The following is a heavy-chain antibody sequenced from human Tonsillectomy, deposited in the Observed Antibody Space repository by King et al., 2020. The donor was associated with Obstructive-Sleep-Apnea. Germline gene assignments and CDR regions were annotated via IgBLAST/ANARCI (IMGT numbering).Heavy chain of an antibody. CDR3: ARIPSTLNHGMDV. Sequence: VNLQESGPALVKPTQTLTLTCMFSGFSLSTSEMCVSWIRQPPGKALEWLALVDWDDNKYYSTSLKTRLTISKDTSKNQVVLTMTNMDPVDTATYYCARIPSTLNHGMDVWGQGTTVTVSS. D-gene: IGHD1-14*01. J-gene: IGHJ6*02. V-gene: IGHV2-70*01. CDR1: GFSLSTSEMC. CDR2: VDWDDNK.